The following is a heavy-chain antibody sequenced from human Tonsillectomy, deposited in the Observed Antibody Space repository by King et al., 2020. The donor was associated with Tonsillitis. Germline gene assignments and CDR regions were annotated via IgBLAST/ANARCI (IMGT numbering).Heavy chain of an antibody. Sequence: VQLVESGAEMKKPGSSVKVSCKASGGTFSSYSISWVRQAPGQGLEWMGGIIPIFDTSNYAQKFQGRVTITADEPTSTAYMELGGLVSEDTAVYYCARGLITLVRGVLPRSYYYMDVWGKGTTVTVSS. CDR2: IIPIFDTS. V-gene: IGHV1-69*01. CDR3: ARGLITLVRGVLPRSYYYMDV. D-gene: IGHD3-10*01. J-gene: IGHJ6*03. CDR1: GGTFSSYS.